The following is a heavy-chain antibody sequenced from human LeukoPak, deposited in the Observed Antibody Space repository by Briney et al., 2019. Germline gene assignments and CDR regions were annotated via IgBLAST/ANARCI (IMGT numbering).Heavy chain of an antibody. V-gene: IGHV1-69*13. J-gene: IGHJ3*02. Sequence: ASVKVSCKASGGTFSSYAISWVRQAPGQGLEWMGGIIPIFGTANYAQKFQGRVTITADESTSAAYMELSSLRSEDMAVYYCAREEREYCGGDCNDAFDIWGQGTMVTVSS. CDR1: GGTFSSYA. CDR3: AREEREYCGGDCNDAFDI. D-gene: IGHD2-21*02. CDR2: IIPIFGTA.